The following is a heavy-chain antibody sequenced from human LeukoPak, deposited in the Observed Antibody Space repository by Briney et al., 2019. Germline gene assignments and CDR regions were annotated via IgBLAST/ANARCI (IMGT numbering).Heavy chain of an antibody. J-gene: IGHJ5*02. CDR2: INSDGSST. CDR1: GFTFSTYW. Sequence: GGSLRLSCAASGFTFSTYWMHWVRQASGKGLVWVSRINSDGSSTTYADSVKGRFTISRDNAKNTLFLQMNSLRVEDTAVYYCARGASTDTGWFDPWGQGTLVTVSS. CDR3: ARGASTDTGWFDP. D-gene: IGHD2-2*01. V-gene: IGHV3-74*01.